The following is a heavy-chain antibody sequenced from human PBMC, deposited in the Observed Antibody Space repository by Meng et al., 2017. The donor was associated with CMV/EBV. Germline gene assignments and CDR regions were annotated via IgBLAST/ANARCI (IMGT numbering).Heavy chain of an antibody. CDR1: GYSISSGYY. D-gene: IGHD3-3*01. V-gene: IGHV4-38-2*02. CDR3: ERVREGFWSGFSTFDY. Sequence: GSLRLSCTVSGYSISSGYYWGWIRQPPGKGLEWIGSIYHSGSTYYNPSLKSRVTISVDTSKNQFSLNLTSVTAADTAVYYCERVREGFWSGFSTFDYWGQGTLVTVSS. CDR2: IYHSGST. J-gene: IGHJ4*02.